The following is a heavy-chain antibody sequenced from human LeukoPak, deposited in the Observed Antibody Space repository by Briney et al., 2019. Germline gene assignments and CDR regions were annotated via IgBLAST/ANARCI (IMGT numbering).Heavy chain of an antibody. Sequence: GGSLRLSCAASGFTFSSYGMHWVRQAPGKGLEGVSGISGGGGSAFYSDSVKGRFTISRDNSKNTLFLQLNSLRAEDTAAYFCAKEVLVAAGKIQYYYYGMDVWGQGTTVTVSS. CDR2: ISGGGGSA. V-gene: IGHV3-23*01. J-gene: IGHJ6*02. CDR1: GFTFSSYG. D-gene: IGHD6-13*01. CDR3: AKEVLVAAGKIQYYYYGMDV.